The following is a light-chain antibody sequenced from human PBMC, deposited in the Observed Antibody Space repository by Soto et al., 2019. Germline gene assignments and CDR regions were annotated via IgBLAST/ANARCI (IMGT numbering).Light chain of an antibody. V-gene: IGKV3-11*01. J-gene: IGKJ5*01. Sequence: ELVLTQSPATLSFSTVAILTLSCSASQTVGRYLSWYQHSPGQGPRLLVYDASNRATGIPARFSGSGSETDFTLTISSLQSEDFAVYYCQQYNNWPPINCGQGTRREIK. CDR3: QQYNNWPPIN. CDR1: QTVGRY. CDR2: DAS.